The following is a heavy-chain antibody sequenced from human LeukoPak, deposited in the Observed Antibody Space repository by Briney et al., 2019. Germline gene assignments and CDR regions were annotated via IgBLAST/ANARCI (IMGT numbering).Heavy chain of an antibody. CDR3: ARATSSYYYGSGSYYDYFDY. CDR2: INHSGST. J-gene: IGHJ4*02. V-gene: IGHV4-34*01. CDR1: GGSFSGYY. Sequence: SETLSLTCAVYGGSFSGYYWSWIRQPPGKGLEWIGEINHSGSTNYNPSLKSRVTMSVDTSKNQFSLKLSSVTAADTAVYYCARATSSYYYGSGSYYDYFDYWGQGTLVTVSS. D-gene: IGHD3-10*01.